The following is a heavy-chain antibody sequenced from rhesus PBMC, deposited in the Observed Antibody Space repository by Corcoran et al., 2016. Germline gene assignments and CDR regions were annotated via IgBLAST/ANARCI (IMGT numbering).Heavy chain of an antibody. V-gene: IGHV4S10*01. CDR3: AKPRGYSYSFAFDF. CDR2: IYGSSSST. D-gene: IGHD5-12*01. J-gene: IGHJ3*01. CDR1: GGSISDSYR. Sequence: QVQLQESGPGVVKPSETLSPTCAVSGGSISDSYRWSWIRQPPGKGLEWIVYIYGSSSSTNYKPSLKSRVTISKDTSKNQFSLKLSSVTAADTAVYYCAKPRGYSYSFAFDFWGQGLRVTVSS.